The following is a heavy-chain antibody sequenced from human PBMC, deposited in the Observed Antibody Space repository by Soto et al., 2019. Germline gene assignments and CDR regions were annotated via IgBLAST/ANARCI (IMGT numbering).Heavy chain of an antibody. CDR2: IYYSGGT. CDR1: GGSISSYY. D-gene: IGHD5-18*01. J-gene: IGHJ4*02. CDR3: ARTLYSYGPRFDY. Sequence: PSETLSLTCTFSGGSISSYYWSWIRQPPGKGLEWIGYIYYSGGTNYNPSLKSRVTISVDTSKNQFSLKLSFVTAADTAVYYCARTLYSYGPRFDYWGQGTLVTVS. V-gene: IGHV4-59*01.